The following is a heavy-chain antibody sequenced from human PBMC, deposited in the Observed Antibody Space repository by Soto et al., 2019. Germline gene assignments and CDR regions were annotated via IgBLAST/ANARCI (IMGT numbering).Heavy chain of an antibody. CDR2: IYYSGST. V-gene: IGHV4-31*03. CDR1: GGSISSGGYY. J-gene: IGHJ6*03. D-gene: IGHD5-12*01. Sequence: SETLSLTCTVSGGSISSGGYYWSWIRQHPGKGLEWIGYIYYSGSTYYNPSLKSRVTISVDTSKNQFSLKLSSVTAADTAVYYCARIEVQYSGYDLAGSGYYYYMDVWGKGTTVTVS. CDR3: ARIEVQYSGYDLAGSGYYYYMDV.